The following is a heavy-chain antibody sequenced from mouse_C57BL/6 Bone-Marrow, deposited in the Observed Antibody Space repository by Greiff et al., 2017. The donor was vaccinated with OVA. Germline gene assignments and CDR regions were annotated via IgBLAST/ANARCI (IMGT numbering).Heavy chain of an antibody. CDR1: GYAFSSSW. CDR2: IYPGDGDT. J-gene: IGHJ3*01. CDR3: TREGFAY. V-gene: IGHV1-82*01. Sequence: VQLQQSGPELVKPGASVKISCKASGYAFSSSWMNWVKQRPGKGLEWIGRIYPGDGDTNYNGKFKGKATLTADKSSSTAYMELRSLTSEDSAVYYCTREGFAYWGQGTLVTVSA.